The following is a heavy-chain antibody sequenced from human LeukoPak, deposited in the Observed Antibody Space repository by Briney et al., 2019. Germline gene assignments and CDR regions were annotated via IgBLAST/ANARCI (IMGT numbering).Heavy chain of an antibody. D-gene: IGHD2/OR15-2a*01. CDR3: ARFLGHFYYSMDV. Sequence: SETLSLTCTVSGGSIGDYYWTWIRQPPEKGLEWIGYIHSIGGTNYNPSLKSRVTISVDTSKNQFSLKLSSVTAADTAVYYCARFLGHFYYSMDVWGKGTTVTISS. J-gene: IGHJ6*03. CDR1: GGSIGDYY. V-gene: IGHV4-59*08. CDR2: IHSIGGT.